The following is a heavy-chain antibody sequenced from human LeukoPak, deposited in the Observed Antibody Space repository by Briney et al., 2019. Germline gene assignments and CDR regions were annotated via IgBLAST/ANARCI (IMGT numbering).Heavy chain of an antibody. V-gene: IGHV3-11*01. CDR1: GFTFSDYY. CDR3: ARAPWHYDILTGLSGYFDY. Sequence: GGSLRLSCAASGFTFSDYYMSWIRQAPGKGLEWVSYISSSGSTIYYADSVKGRFTISRDNAKNSLYLQMNSLRAEDTAVYYCARAPWHYDILTGLSGYFDYWGQGTLVTVSS. J-gene: IGHJ4*02. CDR2: ISSSGSTI. D-gene: IGHD3-9*01.